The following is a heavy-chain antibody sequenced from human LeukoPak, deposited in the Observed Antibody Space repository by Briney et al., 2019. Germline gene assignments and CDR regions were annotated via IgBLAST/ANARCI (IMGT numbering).Heavy chain of an antibody. J-gene: IGHJ6*03. CDR2: ITWNGGST. V-gene: IGHV3-20*04. D-gene: IGHD3-10*01. Sequence: PGGSLRLSCAAPGFTFDDYGMSWVRQAPGKGLEWVSGITWNGGSTGYADSVKGRFTISRDNAKNSLYLQMNSLRAEDTAVYYCARVFDSGSQAYFYYMDVWGKGTTVTISS. CDR1: GFTFDDYG. CDR3: ARVFDSGSQAYFYYMDV.